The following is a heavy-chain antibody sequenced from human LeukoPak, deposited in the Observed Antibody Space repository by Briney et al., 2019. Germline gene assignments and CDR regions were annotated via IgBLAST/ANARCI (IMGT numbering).Heavy chain of an antibody. CDR3: STGDRGWQDY. CDR2: IKRNTDPGTT. CDR1: GLDFRNAW. D-gene: IGHD6-19*01. Sequence: PGGPLRLSCAASGLDFRNAWMSWVRLAPGKGLEWVAHIKRNTDPGTTSYVAPVEGRFTVSRDGSKNTLYLQMNSLKIEDTGVYYCSTGDRGWQDYWGRGTLVTVSS. V-gene: IGHV3-15*01. J-gene: IGHJ4*02.